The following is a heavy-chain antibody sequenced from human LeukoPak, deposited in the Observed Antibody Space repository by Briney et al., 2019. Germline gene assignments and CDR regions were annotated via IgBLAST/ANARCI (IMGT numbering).Heavy chain of an antibody. V-gene: IGHV3-7*05. Sequence: GESLRLSCAASGFTFSIYWMYWVRQAPGKGLEWVANINQDGSEKYYVDSVKGRFTISRDNAKNSLYLQMNSLKTEDTAVYYCTNFGGSDDYWGQGTLVTVSS. D-gene: IGHD3-16*01. CDR3: TNFGGSDDY. CDR2: INQDGSEK. J-gene: IGHJ4*02. CDR1: GFTFSIYW.